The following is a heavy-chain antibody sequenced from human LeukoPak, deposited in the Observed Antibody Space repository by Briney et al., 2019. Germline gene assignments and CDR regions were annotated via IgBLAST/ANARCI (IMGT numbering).Heavy chain of an antibody. CDR3: ARGGFSGTFYYFDN. CDR2: IWYDERNK. J-gene: IGHJ4*02. CDR1: GFTFSSYG. Sequence: PGGSLRLSCAASGFTFSSYGMHWARQAPGKGLEWVAVIWYDERNKYYTDSVKGRFTISRDNSKNTVYLQMNSLGVEDTAVYYCARGGFSGTFYYFDNWGQGTLATVSS. V-gene: IGHV3-33*01. D-gene: IGHD1-26*01.